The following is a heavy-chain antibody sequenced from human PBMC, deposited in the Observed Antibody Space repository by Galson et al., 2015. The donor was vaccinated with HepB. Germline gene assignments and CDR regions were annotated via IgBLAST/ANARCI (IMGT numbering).Heavy chain of an antibody. CDR3: ARLIRTSYYFDH. V-gene: IGHV4-39*07. J-gene: IGHJ4*02. D-gene: IGHD3-16*01. Sequence: QPPGKGLEWIAMMFYSGTTYYNPSLKSRVTVSVDTSKNEFSLNLNSVTAADTAVYYCARLIRTSYYFDHWGQGTPVTVSS. CDR2: MFYSGTT.